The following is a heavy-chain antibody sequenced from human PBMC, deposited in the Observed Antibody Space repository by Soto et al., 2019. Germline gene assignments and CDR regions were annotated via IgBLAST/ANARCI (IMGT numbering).Heavy chain of an antibody. CDR2: IYYSGST. D-gene: IGHD7-27*01. CDR3: AKNWNWGSLVH. Sequence: PSETLSLTCTVSGGSISSYYWSWIRQPPGKGLEWIGNIYYSGSTYYNPSLKSRVTISVDTPKNQFSLKLSSVTAADTAVYYCAKNWNWGSLVHWGQGTLVTVSS. V-gene: IGHV4-59*08. CDR1: GGSISSYY. J-gene: IGHJ4*02.